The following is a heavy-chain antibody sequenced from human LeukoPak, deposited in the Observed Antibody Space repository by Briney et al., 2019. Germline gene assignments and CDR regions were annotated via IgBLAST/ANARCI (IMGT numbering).Heavy chain of an antibody. CDR1: GFTFSNAW. J-gene: IGHJ3*02. CDR2: IKSKTDGGTT. CDR3: TTGRNWNDAFDI. Sequence: GGSLRLSCAASGFTFSNAWMSWVRQAPGKGLEWVGRIKSKTDGGTTDYAAPVKGRFTISRDDSKNTLYLQMNSLKTEDTAVYYCTTGRNWNDAFDIWGQGTMVTVSS. D-gene: IGHD1-1*01. V-gene: IGHV3-15*01.